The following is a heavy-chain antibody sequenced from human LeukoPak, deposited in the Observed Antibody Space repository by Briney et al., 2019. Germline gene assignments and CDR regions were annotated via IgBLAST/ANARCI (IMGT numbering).Heavy chain of an antibody. J-gene: IGHJ4*02. CDR2: INSDGINT. Sequence: GGSLRLSCAASGFTFSNYWMHWVRQVPGKGLVWVSRINSDGINTSYADSVKGRFTISRDNAKNTLNLQMNSLRAEDTAVYYCAGRTAMAVGGFDYWGQGTLVTVSS. D-gene: IGHD5-18*01. V-gene: IGHV3-74*01. CDR1: GFTFSNYW. CDR3: AGRTAMAVGGFDY.